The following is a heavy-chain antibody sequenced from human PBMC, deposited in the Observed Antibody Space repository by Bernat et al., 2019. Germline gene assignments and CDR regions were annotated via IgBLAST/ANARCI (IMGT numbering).Heavy chain of an antibody. CDR2: INPNSGGT. Sequence: QVQLVQSGAEVRKPGASLKVSCKASGYTFTGHYMHWVRQAPGQGLEWMGRINPNSGGTNYAQKFQGRVTMTRDTSISTAYMELSRLRSDDTAVYYCARDREGYGDPGDIDIWGQGTMVTVSS. V-gene: IGHV1-2*06. CDR1: GYTFTGHY. J-gene: IGHJ3*02. CDR3: ARDREGYGDPGDIDI. D-gene: IGHD4-17*01.